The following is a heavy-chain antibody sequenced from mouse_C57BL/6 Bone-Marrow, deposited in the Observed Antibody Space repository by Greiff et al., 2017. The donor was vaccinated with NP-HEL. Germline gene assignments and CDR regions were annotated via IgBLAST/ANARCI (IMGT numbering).Heavy chain of an antibody. Sequence: EVMLVESGGGLVKPGGSLKLSCAASGFTFSSYAMSWVRQTPEKRLEWVATISDGGSYTYYPDNVKGRFTISRDNAKNHLYLQMSHLKSEDTAMYYCAKGGARWYFDVWGTGTTVTVSS. J-gene: IGHJ1*03. CDR3: AKGGARWYFDV. V-gene: IGHV5-4*03. CDR2: ISDGGSYT. D-gene: IGHD3-1*01. CDR1: GFTFSSYA.